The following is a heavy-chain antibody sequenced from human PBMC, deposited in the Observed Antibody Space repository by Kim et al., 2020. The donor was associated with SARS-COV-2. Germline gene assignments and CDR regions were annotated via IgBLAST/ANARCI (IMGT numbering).Heavy chain of an antibody. V-gene: IGHV4-34*01. CDR1: GAYLSGFQ. CDR3: AAGVPGH. CDR2: INDSEKT. Sequence: SETLSLTCAVYGAYLSGFQWSWVRQTPGKGLEWIGQINDSEKTDYNPSLRSRISMSIDTSKKQFSLKLYSVTAADTAIYYCAAGVPGHWGQGTLVTVS. D-gene: IGHD3-10*01. J-gene: IGHJ1*01.